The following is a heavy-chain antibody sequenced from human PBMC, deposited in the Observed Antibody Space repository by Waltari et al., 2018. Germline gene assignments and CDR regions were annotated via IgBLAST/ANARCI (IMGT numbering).Heavy chain of an antibody. J-gene: IGHJ4*02. CDR3: ARDRGRGLYFDS. V-gene: IGHV4-4*02. CDR2: VHGSGTS. CDR1: GGSVSSSDW. Sequence: QLQLQESGPGLVKPSGTLSLTCDVSGGSVSSSDWWSWVRQSPGKGLEWIGQVHGSGTSYYNPSFASRVTVSLETSTNQFSLKVTSATAADTAVYYCARDRGRGLYFDSWGQGTLVTVSP. D-gene: IGHD2-15*01.